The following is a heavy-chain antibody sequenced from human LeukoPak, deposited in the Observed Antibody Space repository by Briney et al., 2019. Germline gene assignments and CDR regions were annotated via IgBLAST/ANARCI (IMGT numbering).Heavy chain of an antibody. V-gene: IGHV3-15*01. J-gene: IGHJ3*01. Sequence: GGSLRLSCAASGFTCNIAWMTWVRQAPGKWLEWVGRCKDRIDGRTTEYAARVKGRFTISRDDSKNTLYLQINSLKTEDTGVYDCTTCQQLLNYAYDFWGQGTMVTVSS. D-gene: IGHD2-2*01. CDR1: GFTCNIAW. CDR3: TTCQQLLNYAYDF. CDR2: CKDRIDGRTT.